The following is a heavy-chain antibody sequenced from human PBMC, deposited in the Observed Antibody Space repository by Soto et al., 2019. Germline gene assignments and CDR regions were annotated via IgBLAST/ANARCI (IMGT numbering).Heavy chain of an antibody. D-gene: IGHD4-17*01. CDR1: GGSLSSSSW. Sequence: QVQLQESGPGLVNPSGTLSLTCAVSGGSLSSSSWWSWVRQLPGKALEWLGEIYYSGSTKYNPSLNSRVTISADQSKNDFSLRLSSVTAADTAVYYCVHHGGDPYYHDFWGQGMLVTVSS. CDR2: IYYSGST. J-gene: IGHJ4*02. V-gene: IGHV4-4*02. CDR3: VHHGGDPYYHDF.